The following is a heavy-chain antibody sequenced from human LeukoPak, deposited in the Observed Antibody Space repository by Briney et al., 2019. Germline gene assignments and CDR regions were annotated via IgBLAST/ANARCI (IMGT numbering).Heavy chain of an antibody. V-gene: IGHV4-30-4*08. Sequence: PSETLSLTCTVSGGSISSSSYYWGWIRQPPGKGLEWIGYIYYSGSTYYNPSLKSRVTISVDTSKNQFSLKLSSVTAADTAVYYCASIGVATMDFDYSGQGTLVTVSS. J-gene: IGHJ4*02. CDR2: IYYSGST. CDR1: GGSISSSSYY. CDR3: ASIGVATMDFDY. D-gene: IGHD5-12*01.